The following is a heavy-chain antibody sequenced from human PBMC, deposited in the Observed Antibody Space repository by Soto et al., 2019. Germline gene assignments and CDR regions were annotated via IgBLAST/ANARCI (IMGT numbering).Heavy chain of an antibody. J-gene: IGHJ4*02. CDR3: ERDPKTSGGQHWAFNYFDS. CDR1: GFSFSISP. V-gene: IGHV3-30-3*01. Sequence: GGSLRLSCAASGFSFSISPMHWVRQAPGKGPEWVALISYDGTNKFYADSVKGRFTISRDNSKSTLYLQVDSLRPEDAAGYYCERDPKTSGGQHWAFNYFDSWGQGTLVTVSS. D-gene: IGHD7-27*01. CDR2: ISYDGTNK.